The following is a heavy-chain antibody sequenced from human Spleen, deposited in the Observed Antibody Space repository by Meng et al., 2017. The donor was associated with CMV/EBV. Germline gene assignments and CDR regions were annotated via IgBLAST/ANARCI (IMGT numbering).Heavy chain of an antibody. Sequence: ISNSNYYWGWIRQPPGKGLEWIGSTYYSGSTYYNPSLKSRVTISVDTSKRQFSLKLSSVTAADTAVYYCASDRGGAGGYSYGYTFDYWGQGTLVTVSS. CDR2: TYYSGST. J-gene: IGHJ4*02. V-gene: IGHV4-39*01. CDR1: ISNSNYY. CDR3: ASDRGGAGGYSYGYTFDY. D-gene: IGHD5-18*01.